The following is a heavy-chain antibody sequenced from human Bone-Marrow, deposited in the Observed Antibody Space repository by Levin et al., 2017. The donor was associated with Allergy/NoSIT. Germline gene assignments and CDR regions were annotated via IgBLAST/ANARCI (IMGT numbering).Heavy chain of an antibody. Sequence: GGSLRLSCAASGFTFSSYGMHWVRQAPGKGLEWVAVISYDGSNKYYADSVKGRFTISRDNSKNTLYLQMNSLRAEDTAVYYCAKDLGAAAGYPSGGYWGQGTLVTVSS. CDR1: GFTFSSYG. D-gene: IGHD6-13*01. J-gene: IGHJ4*02. CDR2: ISYDGSNK. CDR3: AKDLGAAAGYPSGGY. V-gene: IGHV3-30*18.